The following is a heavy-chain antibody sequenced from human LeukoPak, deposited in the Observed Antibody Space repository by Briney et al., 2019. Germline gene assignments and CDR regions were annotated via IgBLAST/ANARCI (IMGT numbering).Heavy chain of an antibody. V-gene: IGHV3-53*01. D-gene: IGHD5-12*01. J-gene: IGHJ3*02. CDR3: ARGSSGYDRDAFDI. Sequence: PGGSLRLSCAASGLTVSSYYMNWVRQAPGKGLEWVSVIYSDGSTYYADSVKGRFTISRDNSKNTLYLQMNSLRAEDTAVYYCARGSSGYDRDAFDIWGQGTMVTVSS. CDR2: IYSDGST. CDR1: GLTVSSYY.